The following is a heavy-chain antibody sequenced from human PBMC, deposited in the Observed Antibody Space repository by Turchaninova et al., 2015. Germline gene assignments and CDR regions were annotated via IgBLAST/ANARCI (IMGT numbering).Heavy chain of an antibody. CDR1: GFTFEDYA. CDR2: IGWNSGYI. V-gene: IGHV3-9*01. D-gene: IGHD6-19*01. J-gene: IGHJ4*02. Sequence: VQLVESGGGLVQTGRSLRLAGSASGFTFEDYAMHWVRQAPGKGLEWVSGIGWNSGYIAYADSVKGRFTISRDNAKNALYLQMNSLRAEDTALYYCAKDYSGSGWYADHWGQGTLVTVSS. CDR3: AKDYSGSGWYADH.